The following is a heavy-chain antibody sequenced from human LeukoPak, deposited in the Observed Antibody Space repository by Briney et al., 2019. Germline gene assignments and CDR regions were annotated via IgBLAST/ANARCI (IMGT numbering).Heavy chain of an antibody. CDR2: IYYSGST. Sequence: ASETLSLTCTVSGGSISSGGYYWSWIRQPPGKGLEWIGSIYYSGSTYYNPSLKSRVTISVDTSKNQFSLKLSSVTAADTAVYFCARLGSSRPSDYWGQGTLVTVSS. V-gene: IGHV4-39*07. D-gene: IGHD2-2*03. CDR3: ARLGSSRPSDY. J-gene: IGHJ4*02. CDR1: GGSISSGGYY.